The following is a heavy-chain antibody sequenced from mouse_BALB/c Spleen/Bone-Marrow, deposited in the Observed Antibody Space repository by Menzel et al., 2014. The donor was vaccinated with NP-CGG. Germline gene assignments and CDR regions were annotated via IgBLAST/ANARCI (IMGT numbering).Heavy chain of an antibody. Sequence: EVKVVESGGGLVKPGGSLKLSCAASGFTFSSHAMSWVSQTPEKRLEWVASISSGGSTYYPDSVKGRFTISRDNARNILYLQMSSLRSEDTAMYYCARGGGYDYGSWFAYWGQGTLVTVSA. D-gene: IGHD2-4*01. J-gene: IGHJ3*01. V-gene: IGHV5-6-5*01. CDR2: ISSGGST. CDR1: GFTFSSHA. CDR3: ARGGGYDYGSWFAY.